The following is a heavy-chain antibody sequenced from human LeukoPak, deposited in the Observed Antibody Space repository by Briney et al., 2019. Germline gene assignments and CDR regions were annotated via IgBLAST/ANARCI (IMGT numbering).Heavy chain of an antibody. CDR2: INSGGSGT. D-gene: IGHD4-17*01. CDR1: GFNFASHW. Sequence: PGGSLRLSCAASGFNFASHWMHWVRQTPGKGLVWVSRINSGGSGTSYADSVEGRFTISRDNAKNTLYLQMNSLRAEDTAVYYCARGRYYLDSWGQGTLVTVSS. V-gene: IGHV3-74*01. CDR3: ARGRYYLDS. J-gene: IGHJ4*02.